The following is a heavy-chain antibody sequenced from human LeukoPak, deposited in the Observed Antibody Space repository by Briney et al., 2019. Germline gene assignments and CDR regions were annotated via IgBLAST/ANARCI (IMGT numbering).Heavy chain of an antibody. V-gene: IGHV3-21*01. Sequence: GGSLRLSCAASGFIFDNYAMNWVRQAPGKGLEWVSSISSSNAFIYYADSVTGRFTISRDNPKNSLYLQMSSLRAEDTAVYYCAGAPMYGSSYFDYWGQGTPVTVSS. CDR2: ISSSNAFI. CDR3: AGAPMYGSSYFDY. D-gene: IGHD3-10*01. J-gene: IGHJ4*02. CDR1: GFIFDNYA.